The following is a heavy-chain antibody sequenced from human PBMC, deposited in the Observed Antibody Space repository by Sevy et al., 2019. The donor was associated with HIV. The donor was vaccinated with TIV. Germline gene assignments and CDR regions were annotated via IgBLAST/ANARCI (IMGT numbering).Heavy chain of an antibody. CDR2: VEPQHGET. CDR3: ATVGLRYLRGSSSYQGAWFDP. CDR1: GYTLTKLS. Sequence: ASVNVSCKVSGYTLTKLSINWVRQAPGKGREWMGHVEPQHGETIYAERFQGRVTITGDTSIDTGYMELSRLKSEDTAVYYCATVGLRYLRGSSSYQGAWFDPWGQGTLVTVS. J-gene: IGHJ5*02. V-gene: IGHV1-24*01. D-gene: IGHD3-9*01.